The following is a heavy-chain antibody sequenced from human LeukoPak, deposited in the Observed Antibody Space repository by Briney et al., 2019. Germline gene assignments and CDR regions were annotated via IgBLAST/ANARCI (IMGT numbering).Heavy chain of an antibody. Sequence: GGSLRLSCAASGFTFSSYAMSWVRQAPGKGLEWVSAISGSGGSTYYADSVKGRFTISRDNSKNTLYRQMNSLRAEDTAVYYCAKGPYGSGSYLLPTNWGQGTLVTVSS. V-gene: IGHV3-23*01. J-gene: IGHJ4*02. CDR2: ISGSGGST. CDR3: AKGPYGSGSYLLPTN. CDR1: GFTFSSYA. D-gene: IGHD3-10*01.